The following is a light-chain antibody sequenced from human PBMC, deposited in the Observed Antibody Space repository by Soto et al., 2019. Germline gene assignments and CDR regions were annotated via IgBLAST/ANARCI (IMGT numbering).Light chain of an antibody. V-gene: IGKV1-5*03. CDR2: KAS. J-gene: IGKJ2*02. CDR3: LHFNTYSGSST. Sequence: DIQMTQSPSTLSAFIGDRVTITCRASQSISTWLGWYQQKPGKAPKLMIYKASTLESGVPSRFSGSGSGTEFTLNISSLQPDDSATYHCLHFNTYSGSSTFGQGTKLEI. CDR1: QSISTW.